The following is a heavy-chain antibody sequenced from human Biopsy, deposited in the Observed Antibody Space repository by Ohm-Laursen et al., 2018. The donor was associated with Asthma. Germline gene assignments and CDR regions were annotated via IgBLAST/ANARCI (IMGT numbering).Heavy chain of an antibody. CDR3: ARGPPVDRED. Sequence: SETLSLTCPVSGDSISSYYWSWIRQPPGKGLEWIGYIYFSGSTNYNPSLKSRVTISVDTSKNQFSLKLSSVTAADTAVYYCARGPPVDREDWGQGTLVTVSS. CDR2: IYFSGST. V-gene: IGHV4-59*12. J-gene: IGHJ4*02. CDR1: GDSISSYY. D-gene: IGHD5-24*01.